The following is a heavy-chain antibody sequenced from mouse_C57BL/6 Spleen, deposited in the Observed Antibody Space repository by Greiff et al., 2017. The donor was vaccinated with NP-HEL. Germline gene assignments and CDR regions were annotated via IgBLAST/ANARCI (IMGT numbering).Heavy chain of an antibody. D-gene: IGHD1-1*01. J-gene: IGHJ1*03. V-gene: IGHV1-53*01. CDR2: INPRNDDT. CDR3: APHYYGRSYWYFAV. Sequence: QVQLKQSGTELVKPGASVKLSCKTSGYTFTNYWMHWVKQRPGQGLEWIGNINPRNDDTNYNGKFKNKATLTVDNSSNTAYMHLSSLTSEDSAVYYCAPHYYGRSYWYFAVWGTGTTVTVSS. CDR1: GYTFTNYW.